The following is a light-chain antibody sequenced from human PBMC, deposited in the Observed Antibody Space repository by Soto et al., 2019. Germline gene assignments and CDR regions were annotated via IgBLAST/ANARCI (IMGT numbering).Light chain of an antibody. J-gene: IGLJ2*01. V-gene: IGLV1-40*01. CDR3: HSYKSSLTRGV. CDR2: GVS. Sequence: QSVLTQPPSVSGSPGQWVTISCTGSSTNIGGGYDVYWYQQLPGRAPKVIIFGVSNRPSGVPDRFSGSKSGTSASLAITGLQAEDEADYYCHSYKSSLTRGVFGGGTKLTVL. CDR1: STNIGGGYD.